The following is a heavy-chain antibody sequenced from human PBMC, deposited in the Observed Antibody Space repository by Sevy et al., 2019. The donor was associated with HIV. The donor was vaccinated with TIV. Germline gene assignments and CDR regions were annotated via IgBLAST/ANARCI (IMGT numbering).Heavy chain of an antibody. V-gene: IGHV3-15*01. CDR2: MKSKTDGGTI. CDR3: TTVGFPHWGSEAFDI. D-gene: IGHD3-16*01. Sequence: GGSLRLSCAASGFTFSIIYMNWVRQSPGKGLEWFGRMKSKTDGGTIDYAAPVKDRFTMSRDDSKNTLYLQMNSLKADDTAVYYCTTVGFPHWGSEAFDIWGQGTMVTVSS. CDR1: GFTFSIIY. J-gene: IGHJ3*02.